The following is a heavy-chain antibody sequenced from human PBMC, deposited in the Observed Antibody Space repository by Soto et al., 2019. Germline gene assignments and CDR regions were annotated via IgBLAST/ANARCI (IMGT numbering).Heavy chain of an antibody. D-gene: IGHD3-3*01. CDR1: GGTFSSYA. CDR3: ARDQRDYDLINWFDP. J-gene: IGHJ5*02. Sequence: GASVKVSCKASGGTFSSYAISWVRQAPGQGLEWMGGIIPIFGTANYAQKFQGRVTITADESTSTAYMELSSLRSEDTAVYYCARDQRDYDLINWFDPWGQEPWSPSPQ. CDR2: IIPIFGTA. V-gene: IGHV1-69*13.